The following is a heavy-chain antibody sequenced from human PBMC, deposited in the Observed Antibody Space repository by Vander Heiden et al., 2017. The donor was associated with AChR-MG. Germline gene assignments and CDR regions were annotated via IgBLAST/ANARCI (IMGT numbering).Heavy chain of an antibody. D-gene: IGHD1-26*01. CDR1: GGSISGYY. V-gene: IGHV4-59*08. CDR2: IDHTGRT. CDR3: ARHFGSGTFPLDN. Sequence: QVQLQESGPGLVNPSETLSLSCTVSGGSISGYYWSWFRQPPGKELEWIGHIDHTGRTQSNPSLMSRVTMSVDTSRNQFSLRLSSVTAADTAMYYCARHFGSGTFPLDNWGQGTLVTVSS. J-gene: IGHJ4*02.